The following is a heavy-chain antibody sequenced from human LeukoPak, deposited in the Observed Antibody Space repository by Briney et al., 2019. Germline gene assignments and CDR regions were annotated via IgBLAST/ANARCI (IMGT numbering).Heavy chain of an antibody. V-gene: IGHV4-30-2*01. CDR2: IYHSGNT. CDR3: ARDRYDSSGYYWYFDL. CDR1: GASISSGGYY. Sequence: SETLSLTCTVSGASISSGGYYWSWIRQHPGKGLEWIGYIYHSGNTYYNPSLKSRVTISVDRSKNQFSLKLSSVTAADTAVYYCARDRYDSSGYYWYFDLWGRGTLVTVSS. J-gene: IGHJ2*01. D-gene: IGHD3-22*01.